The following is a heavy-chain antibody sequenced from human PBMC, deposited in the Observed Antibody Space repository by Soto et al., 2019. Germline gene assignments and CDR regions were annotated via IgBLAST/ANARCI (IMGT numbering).Heavy chain of an antibody. J-gene: IGHJ4*02. V-gene: IGHV4-61*01. CDR2: IYYSGST. CDR3: ASQKFTIFDY. Sequence: ASETLSLTCTVSGGSVSSGSYYWSWIRQPPGKGLEWIGYIYYSGSTNYNPSLKSRVTISVDTSKNQFSLKLSSVTAADTAVYYCASQKFTIFDYWGQGTLVTVSS. CDR1: GGSVSSGSYY. D-gene: IGHD3-3*01.